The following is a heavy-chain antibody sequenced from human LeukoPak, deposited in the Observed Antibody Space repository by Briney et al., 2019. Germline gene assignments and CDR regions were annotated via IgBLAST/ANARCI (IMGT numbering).Heavy chain of an antibody. CDR1: GYTFTSYY. J-gene: IGHJ4*02. CDR2: INPSGGST. CDR3: ARSSRGSRMVVAKYYFDY. Sequence: ASVKVSCKASGYTFTSYYMHWVRQAPGQGLEWMGIINPSGGSTSYAQKFQGRVTMTRDTSTSTVYMELSSLRSEDTAVHYCARSSRGSRMVVAKYYFDYWGQGTLVTVSS. D-gene: IGHD2-15*01. V-gene: IGHV1-46*01.